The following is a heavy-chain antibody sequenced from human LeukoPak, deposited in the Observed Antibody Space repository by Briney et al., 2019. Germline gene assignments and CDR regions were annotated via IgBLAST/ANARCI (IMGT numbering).Heavy chain of an antibody. CDR3: AREVTPYY. V-gene: IGHV3-7*01. Sequence: GGSLRLSCAASGFTFSSYEMNWVRQAPGKGLEWVANIKQDGSEKYYVDSVKGRFTISRDNAKNSLYLQMNSLRAEDTAVYYCAREVTPYYWGQGTLVTVSS. CDR1: GFTFSSYE. J-gene: IGHJ4*02. D-gene: IGHD2-21*02. CDR2: IKQDGSEK.